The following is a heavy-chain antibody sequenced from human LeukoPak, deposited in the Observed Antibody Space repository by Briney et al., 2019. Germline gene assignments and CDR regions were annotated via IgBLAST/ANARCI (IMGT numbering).Heavy chain of an antibody. CDR3: AKARRYYYDSSGYYFDY. Sequence: GSLRLSCAASGFTFSSYAMSWVRQAPGKGLEWVSAISGSGGSTYYADSVKGRFTISRDNSKNTLYLQMNSLRAEDTAVCYCAKARRYYYDSSGYYFDYWGQGTLVTVSS. CDR1: GFTFSSYA. D-gene: IGHD3-22*01. J-gene: IGHJ4*02. CDR2: ISGSGGST. V-gene: IGHV3-23*01.